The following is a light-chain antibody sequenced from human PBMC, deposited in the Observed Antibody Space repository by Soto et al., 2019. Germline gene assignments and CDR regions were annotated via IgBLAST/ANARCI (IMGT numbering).Light chain of an antibody. CDR3: QQLHTYPYS. CDR1: QGISIS. V-gene: IGKV1-9*01. J-gene: IGKJ2*03. Sequence: IQLTQSPSSLSGSVGDRVSITCRASQGISISLAWYQQRPGKAPKLLIYGASTLQTGVPSRFTGSGSETDFTLTINSLQPEDFATYYCQQLHTYPYSFGQGTKLEIK. CDR2: GAS.